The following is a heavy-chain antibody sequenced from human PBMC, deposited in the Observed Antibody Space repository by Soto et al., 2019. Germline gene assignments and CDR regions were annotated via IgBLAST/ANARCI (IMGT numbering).Heavy chain of an antibody. Sequence: LSRTCTGSVGSIRSYYWIWVRQPPGKGLEWIGYIYYTGSTNYNPSLKSRVTISVDTSKNQFSLKLSSMTAADTAVYYCARGQYVGRFWGLGTLVTVSS. CDR1: VGSIRSYY. CDR3: ARGQYVGRF. CDR2: IYYTGST. J-gene: IGHJ4*02. D-gene: IGHD3-10*02. V-gene: IGHV4-59*08.